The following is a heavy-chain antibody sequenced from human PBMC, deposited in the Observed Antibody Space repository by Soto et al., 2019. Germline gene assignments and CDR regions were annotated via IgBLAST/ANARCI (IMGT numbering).Heavy chain of an antibody. CDR2: INHSGST. V-gene: IGHV4-34*01. CDR1: GGSFSGYY. CDR3: ARGLRYGDYRDLRLTVRAEYFQH. Sequence: QVQLQQWGAGLLKPSETLSLTCAVYGGSFSGYYWSWIRQPPGKGLEWIGEINHSGSTNYNPSLKSRVTISVDTSKNQFSLKLSSVTAADTAVYYCARGLRYGDYRDLRLTVRAEYFQHWGQGTLVTVSS. J-gene: IGHJ1*01. D-gene: IGHD4-17*01.